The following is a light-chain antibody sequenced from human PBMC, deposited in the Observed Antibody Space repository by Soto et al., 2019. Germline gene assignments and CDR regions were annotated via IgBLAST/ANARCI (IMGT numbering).Light chain of an antibody. CDR2: AAS. V-gene: IGKV1-39*01. CDR3: QQYNSYST. Sequence: DIQMTQSPSAMSASVEDRVIITCRASQSISNHLNWYQQKPGKAPKLLIFAASSLQSGVPSRFSGSGSGTEFTLTISSLQPDDFATYYCQQYNSYSTFGQGTKVDTK. J-gene: IGKJ1*01. CDR1: QSISNH.